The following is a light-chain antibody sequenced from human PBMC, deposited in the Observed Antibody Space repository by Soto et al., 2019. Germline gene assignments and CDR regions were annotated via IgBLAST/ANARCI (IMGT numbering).Light chain of an antibody. Sequence: DIQMTQSPSTLSASVGDRVTITCRASQSISTWLAWYQQTPGKAPKLLIYDASTLDSGVPSRFSGSGSGTEFTLTISSLQPDDFATYYCQHYNTYSTTFGQGTKVDIK. CDR3: QHYNTYSTT. V-gene: IGKV1-5*01. CDR2: DAS. CDR1: QSISTW. J-gene: IGKJ1*01.